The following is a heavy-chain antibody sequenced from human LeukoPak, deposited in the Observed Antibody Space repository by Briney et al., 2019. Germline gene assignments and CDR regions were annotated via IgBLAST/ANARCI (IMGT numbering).Heavy chain of an antibody. CDR1: GGSISSYY. Sequence: SETLSLTCTVSGGSISSYYWSWIRQPPGKGLEWIGYIYYSGSTNYNPSPKSRVTISVDTSKNQFSLKLSSVTAADTAVYYCARGDMTTVTWFDPWGQGTLVTVSS. CDR3: ARGDMTTVTWFDP. J-gene: IGHJ5*02. CDR2: IYYSGST. D-gene: IGHD4-4*01. V-gene: IGHV4-59*01.